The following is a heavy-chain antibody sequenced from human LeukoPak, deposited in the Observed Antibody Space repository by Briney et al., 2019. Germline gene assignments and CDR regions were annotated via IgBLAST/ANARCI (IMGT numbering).Heavy chain of an antibody. Sequence: GGSLRLSCAASGFTFSSYAMSWVRQAPGKGLEWVSAISGSGGSTYYADSVKGRFTISRDNSKNTLYLQMNSLRAEDTAVYYCAKDAIFGVVIMYNPIRRSAFEIWGQGTMVTVSS. J-gene: IGHJ3*02. D-gene: IGHD3-3*01. V-gene: IGHV3-23*01. CDR3: AKDAIFGVVIMYNPIRRSAFEI. CDR1: GFTFSSYA. CDR2: ISGSGGST.